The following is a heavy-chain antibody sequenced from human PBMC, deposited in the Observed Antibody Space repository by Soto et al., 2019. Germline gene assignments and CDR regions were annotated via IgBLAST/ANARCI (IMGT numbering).Heavy chain of an antibody. CDR1: GFTFSSYA. D-gene: IGHD1-26*01. Sequence: EVQLLESGGGLVQPGGSLRLSCAASGFTFSSYAMSWVRQAPGKGLEWVSAISGSGGSTYYADSVKGRFTISRDNSKNTRYLHMNSLSAEDTAVYYCAKGGVGALGNDYWGQGTLVTVSS. J-gene: IGHJ4*02. V-gene: IGHV3-23*01. CDR2: ISGSGGST. CDR3: AKGGVGALGNDY.